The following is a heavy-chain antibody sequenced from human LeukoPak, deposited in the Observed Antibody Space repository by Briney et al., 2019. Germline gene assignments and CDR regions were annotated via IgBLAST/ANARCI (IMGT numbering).Heavy chain of an antibody. Sequence: ASVKVSCKASGYTFTSYPISWVRQAPGHGLEWMGWITTYNGNTNYARKLQGRVTMTTDTSTRTAYMDLRGLRSDDTAVYYCARGYDYGDYVGDFDYWGQGTLVTASS. CDR3: ARGYDYGDYVGDFDY. V-gene: IGHV1-18*01. D-gene: IGHD4-17*01. CDR2: ITTYNGNT. J-gene: IGHJ4*02. CDR1: GYTFTSYP.